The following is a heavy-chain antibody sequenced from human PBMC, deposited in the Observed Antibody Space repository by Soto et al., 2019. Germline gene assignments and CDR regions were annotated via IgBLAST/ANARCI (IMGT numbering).Heavy chain of an antibody. CDR2: ISWNSGSI. V-gene: IGHV3-9*01. CDR3: AKDRGGYSYGYYWYFDL. D-gene: IGHD5-18*01. J-gene: IGHJ2*01. CDR1: GFTFDDYA. Sequence: EVQLVESGGGLVQPGRSLRLSCAASGFTFDDYAMHWVRQAPGKGLEWVSGISWNSGSIGYADSVKGRFTISRDNAKNSLYRQMNSLRAEYTALYYCAKDRGGYSYGYYWYFDLWGRGTLVTVSS.